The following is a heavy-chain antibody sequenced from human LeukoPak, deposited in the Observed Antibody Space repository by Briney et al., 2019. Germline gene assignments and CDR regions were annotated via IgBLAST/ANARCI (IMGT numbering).Heavy chain of an antibody. CDR1: GFTFSSYA. D-gene: IGHD6-6*01. CDR2: ISGSGGST. Sequence: GGSLRLSCAASGFTFSSYAMSWVRQAPGKGLEWVSAISGSGGSTYYADSVKGRITISRDNSKNTLYLQMNSLRAEDTAVYYCAKSSIAAPGAFDIWGRGTMVTASS. V-gene: IGHV3-23*01. CDR3: AKSSIAAPGAFDI. J-gene: IGHJ3*02.